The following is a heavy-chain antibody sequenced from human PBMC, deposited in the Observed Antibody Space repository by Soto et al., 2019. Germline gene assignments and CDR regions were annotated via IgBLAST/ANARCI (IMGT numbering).Heavy chain of an antibody. CDR3: AKDLESPIWFGTGPDYYYGMDV. D-gene: IGHD3-10*01. V-gene: IGHV4-4*02. CDR1: GDTFSGGNW. CDR2: IYYSGST. Sequence: SETLSLTCGVSGDTFSGGNWWSWVRQPPGKGLEWIGDIYYSGSTNLNPPLKSRVTISVDTSKNQFSLKLSSVTAADTAVYYCAKDLESPIWFGTGPDYYYGMDVWGQGTTVTVSS. J-gene: IGHJ6*02.